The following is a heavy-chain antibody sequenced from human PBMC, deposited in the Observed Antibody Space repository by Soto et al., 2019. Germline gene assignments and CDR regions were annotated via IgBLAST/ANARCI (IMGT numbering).Heavy chain of an antibody. CDR2: IAETGSST. V-gene: IGHV3-23*01. Sequence: PGGSLRLSCATSGLKFNGYTMSWVRQAPGQGLEWVSGIAETGSSTYYADSVKGRFTISRDNSENTLYLQMNNLRAEDTAIYYCAKPVSASGSTDSWGQGPLVTVSS. J-gene: IGHJ4*02. D-gene: IGHD3-10*01. CDR1: GLKFNGYT. CDR3: AKPVSASGSTDS.